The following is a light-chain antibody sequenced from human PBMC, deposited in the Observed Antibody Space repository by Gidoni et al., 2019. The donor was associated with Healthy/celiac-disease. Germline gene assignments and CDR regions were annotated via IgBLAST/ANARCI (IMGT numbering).Light chain of an antibody. Sequence: QSALTPPLSVSRSPCQSVTISCTGPSSDVGGYNYVSWYQQHPGKAPKLMIYDVIKRPSGVPDRFSGSKTGNTASLTITGLQAEDEADYYCCSYAGSYTLEVFGGGTKLTVL. CDR1: SSDVGGYNY. CDR3: CSYAGSYTLEV. CDR2: DVI. J-gene: IGLJ2*01. V-gene: IGLV2-11*01.